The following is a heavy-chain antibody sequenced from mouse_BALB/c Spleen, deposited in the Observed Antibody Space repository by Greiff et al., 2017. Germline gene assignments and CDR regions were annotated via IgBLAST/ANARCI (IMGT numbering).Heavy chain of an antibody. CDR1: GFTFSSYG. CDR2: ISSGGSYT. V-gene: IGHV5-6*01. J-gene: IGHJ4*01. CDR3: ARHPYRTGAMDY. D-gene: IGHD2-10*01. Sequence: EVLLVESGGDLVKPGGSLKLSCAASGFTFSSYGMSWVRQTPDKRLEWVATISSGGSYTYYPDSVKGRFTISRDKAKNTLYLQMSSLKSEDTAMYYCARHPYRTGAMDYWGQGTSGTVSS.